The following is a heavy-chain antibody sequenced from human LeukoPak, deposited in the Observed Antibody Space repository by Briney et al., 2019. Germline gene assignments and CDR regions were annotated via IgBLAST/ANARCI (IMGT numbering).Heavy chain of an antibody. J-gene: IGHJ6*02. CDR2: ISYDGSNK. Sequence: GRSLRLSCAASGFTFSSYGMHWVRQAPGKGLEWVAVISYDGSNKYYADSVKGRFTISSDNSKNTLYLQMNSLRAEDTAVYYCAKGYSYGYSYGMDVWGQGTTVTVSS. CDR3: AKGYSYGYSYGMDV. CDR1: GFTFSSYG. D-gene: IGHD5-18*01. V-gene: IGHV3-30*18.